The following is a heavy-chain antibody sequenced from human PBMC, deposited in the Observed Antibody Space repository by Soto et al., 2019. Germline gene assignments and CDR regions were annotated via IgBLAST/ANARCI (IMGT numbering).Heavy chain of an antibody. CDR1: GDSISSSH. CDR3: AHRRPDYGDYPTPFDP. Sequence: SETLSLTCTVSGDSISSSHWSWLRQPPGKGLEWIGSFYYGGGTYYNPSLKSRVTVSVDTSKNQFSLKLISVTAADTAVYYCAHRRPDYGDYPTPFDPWGQGTLVTVSS. V-gene: IGHV4-59*05. J-gene: IGHJ5*02. D-gene: IGHD4-17*01. CDR2: FYYGGGT.